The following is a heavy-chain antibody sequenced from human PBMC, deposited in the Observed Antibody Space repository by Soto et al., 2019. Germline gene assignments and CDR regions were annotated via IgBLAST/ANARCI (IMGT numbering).Heavy chain of an antibody. CDR1: GGSFSGYY. Sequence: SETLSLTCAVYGGSFSGYYWSWIRQPPGKGLEWIGEINHSGSTNYNPSLKSRVTISVDTSKNQFSLKLSSVTAADTAVYYCARGTPNYYGSGSYYKRGYYYGMDVWGQGTTVTVSS. D-gene: IGHD3-10*01. V-gene: IGHV4-34*01. CDR2: INHSGST. J-gene: IGHJ6*02. CDR3: ARGTPNYYGSGSYYKRGYYYGMDV.